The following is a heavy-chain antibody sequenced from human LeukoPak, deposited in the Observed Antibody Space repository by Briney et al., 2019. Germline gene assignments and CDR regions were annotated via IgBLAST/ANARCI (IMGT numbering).Heavy chain of an antibody. CDR2: IYYSGST. CDR3: ARHSPIVVVPAATRLPLGVDY. Sequence: SETLSLTCTVSGGSISSSSYYWGWIRQPRGRGLEWIGSIYYSGSTYYNPSLKSRVTISVDTSKNQFSLKLGSVTAADTAVYYCARHSPIVVVPAATRLPLGVDYWGQGTLVTVSS. CDR1: GGSISSSSYY. J-gene: IGHJ4*02. D-gene: IGHD2-2*01. V-gene: IGHV4-39*01.